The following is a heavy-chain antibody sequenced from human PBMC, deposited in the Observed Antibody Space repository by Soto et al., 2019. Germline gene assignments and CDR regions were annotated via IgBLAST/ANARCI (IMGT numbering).Heavy chain of an antibody. V-gene: IGHV1-18*01. CDR3: AKMARCSSGSCYSRPVDF. CDR1: GYIFDTYG. J-gene: IGHJ4*02. Sequence: QVHLLQSGAEVKKPGASLKVSCKASGYIFDTYGISWVRQAPGQGLEWLGWITPNNGNTNYAQKFQGRITMTTDTSTSTAYMGVRNLRSDDTAVYYCAKMARCSSGSCYSRPVDFWGQGTLVSVSS. D-gene: IGHD2-15*01. CDR2: ITPNNGNT.